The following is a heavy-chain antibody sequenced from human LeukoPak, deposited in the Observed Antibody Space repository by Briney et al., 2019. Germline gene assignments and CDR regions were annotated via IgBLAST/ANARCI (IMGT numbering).Heavy chain of an antibody. V-gene: IGHV1-69*13. D-gene: IGHD6-6*01. Sequence: SVKVSCKASGGTFSSYGISWERQAPGQGLEWMGGIIPIFGTANYAQKFQGRVTITADESTSTAYMELSSLRSEDTAVYYCARLDEYSSSSRYYGMDVWGQGTTVTVSS. CDR3: ARLDEYSSSSRYYGMDV. CDR1: GGTFSSYG. CDR2: IIPIFGTA. J-gene: IGHJ6*02.